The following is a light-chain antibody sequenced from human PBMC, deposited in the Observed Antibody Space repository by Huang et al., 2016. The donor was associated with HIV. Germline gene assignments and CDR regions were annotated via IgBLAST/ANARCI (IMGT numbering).Light chain of an antibody. J-gene: IGKJ2*01. CDR3: QQYNNWPRT. CDR1: QSISSN. Sequence: EIVMTQSPATLSVSPGERATLSCRASQSISSNLAWYQHKPGQPPRLLIYGASTRATGIPARFSGSGSGTEFTLTISSLQPEDFAVYYCQQYNNWPRTFGQGTRLEIQ. CDR2: GAS. V-gene: IGKV3-15*01.